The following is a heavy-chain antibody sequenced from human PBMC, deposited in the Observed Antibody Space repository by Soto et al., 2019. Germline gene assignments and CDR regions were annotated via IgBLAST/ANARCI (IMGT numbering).Heavy chain of an antibody. CDR1: GYTFTGYY. CDR3: ARGQLSCYYPPTYYYYGMDV. Sequence: QGQLVQSGAEVKKPGASVKVSCKASGYTFTGYYMHWVRQAPGQGLEWMGWINPNSGGTNYAQKFQGWVTMTRDTSISTAYMELSRLRSDDTAVYYCARGQLSCYYPPTYYYYGMDVWGQGTTVTVSS. V-gene: IGHV1-2*04. CDR2: INPNSGGT. J-gene: IGHJ6*02. D-gene: IGHD3-10*01.